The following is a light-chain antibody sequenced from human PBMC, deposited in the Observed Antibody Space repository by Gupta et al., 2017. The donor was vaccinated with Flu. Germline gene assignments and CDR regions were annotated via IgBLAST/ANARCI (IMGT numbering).Light chain of an antibody. J-gene: IGLJ2*01. CDR2: EGT. V-gene: IGLV2-23*01. CDR3: SSYATSDTLI. Sequence: HSALTQPASVSGSPGQSITISCPGTDNDVGHYNLVSWYQQYPGEAPKLIIFEGTKRPSGVFNRFSDTKSGNTAYLTISGLQPEDEADYYCSSYATSDTLIFGGGTKVTV. CDR1: DNDVGHYNL.